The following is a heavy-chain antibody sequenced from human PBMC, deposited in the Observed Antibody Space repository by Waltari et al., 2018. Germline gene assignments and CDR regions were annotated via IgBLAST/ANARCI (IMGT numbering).Heavy chain of an antibody. V-gene: IGHV4-39*07. CDR3: ARLGYCSGGSCYSGSFDY. D-gene: IGHD2-15*01. Sequence: WIRQPPGKGLEWIGSIYYSGSTYYNPSLKSRVTISVDTSKNQFSLKLSSVTAADTAVYYCARLGYCSGGSCYSGSFDYWGQGTLVTVSS. CDR2: IYYSGST. J-gene: IGHJ4*02.